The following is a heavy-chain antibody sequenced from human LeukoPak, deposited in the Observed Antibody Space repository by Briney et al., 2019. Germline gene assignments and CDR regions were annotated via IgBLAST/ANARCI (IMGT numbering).Heavy chain of an antibody. Sequence: GGSLRLSCAASKFIFSEYAMDWVRQAPGKGLEWVAAIGASGSSTYYAASVEGRFTISRDNSKETPYLQMDSLRADDTAVYFCAKSPYYDSSGDAFEIWGQGTLVTVSS. J-gene: IGHJ3*02. CDR3: AKSPYYDSSGDAFEI. CDR1: KFIFSEYA. CDR2: IGASGSST. D-gene: IGHD3-22*01. V-gene: IGHV3-23*01.